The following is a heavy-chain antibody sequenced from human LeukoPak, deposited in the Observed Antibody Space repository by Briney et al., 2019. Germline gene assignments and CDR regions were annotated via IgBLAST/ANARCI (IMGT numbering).Heavy chain of an antibody. J-gene: IGHJ3*02. CDR2: ISSSSSYI. CDR1: GFTFSSYS. CDR3: ATGQQLGAFDI. D-gene: IGHD6-13*01. V-gene: IGHV3-21*01. Sequence: GGSLRLSCAASGFTFSSYSMNWVRQAPGKGLEGVSSISSSSSYIYYADSVKGRFTISRDNAKNSLYLQMNSLRAEDTAVYYCATGQQLGAFDIWGQGAMVTVSS.